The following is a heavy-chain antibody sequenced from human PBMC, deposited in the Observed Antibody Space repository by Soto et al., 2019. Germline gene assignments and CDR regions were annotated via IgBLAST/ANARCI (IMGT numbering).Heavy chain of an antibody. D-gene: IGHD6-13*01. CDR3: AVYSSSWYGIWYYYYGMDV. V-gene: IGHV1-8*01. CDR2: MNPNSGNT. CDR1: GYSFTSYD. Sequence: GXSGKGSCKASGYSFTSYDINWGRQATGQGLEWMGWMNPNSGNTGYAQKFQGRVTMTRSTSISTAYMELSSLRSEDTAVYYCAVYSSSWYGIWYYYYGMDVWGQGTTVTVSS. J-gene: IGHJ6*02.